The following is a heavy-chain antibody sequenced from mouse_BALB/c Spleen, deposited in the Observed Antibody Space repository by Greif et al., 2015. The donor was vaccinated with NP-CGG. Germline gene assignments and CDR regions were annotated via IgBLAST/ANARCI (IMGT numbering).Heavy chain of an antibody. V-gene: IGHV1-7*01. CDR1: GYTFTSYW. CDR3: ATGTYFDV. D-gene: IGHD4-1*01. J-gene: IGHJ1*01. CDR2: INPSTGYT. Sequence: VQLQQSGAELAKPGASVKMSCKASGYTFTSYWMHWVEQRPGPGLEWIGYINPSTGYTEYNQKFKDKATLTADKSSSTAYMQLSSLTSEDPAVYYCATGTYFDVWGAGTTVTVSS.